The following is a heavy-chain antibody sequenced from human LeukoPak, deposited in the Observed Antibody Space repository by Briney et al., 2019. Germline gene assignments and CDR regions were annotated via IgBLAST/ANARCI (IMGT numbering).Heavy chain of an antibody. CDR2: IIPIFGTA. Sequence: SVKVSCKASGGTFSSYAISWVRQAPGQGLEWMGRIIPIFGTANYAQKFQGRVTITTDESTSTAYMELSSLRSEDTAVYYCARFWYSSGWKRGPAGLDWGQGTLVTVSS. D-gene: IGHD6-19*01. J-gene: IGHJ4*02. CDR1: GGTFSSYA. CDR3: ARFWYSSGWKRGPAGLD. V-gene: IGHV1-69*05.